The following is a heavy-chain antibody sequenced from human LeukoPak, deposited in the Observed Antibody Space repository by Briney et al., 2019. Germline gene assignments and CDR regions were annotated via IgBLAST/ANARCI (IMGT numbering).Heavy chain of an antibody. Sequence: SQTLSLTCAVSGGSISSGGYSWSWIRQPPGKGLEWIGYIYYSGSTYYNASLKSQVSISIDTSKNQFSLRLTSVTAADTAVYYCARQTGSGLFILPGGQGTLVTVSS. CDR2: IYYSGST. J-gene: IGHJ4*02. CDR1: GGSISSGGYS. CDR3: ARQTGSGLFILP. D-gene: IGHD3/OR15-3a*01. V-gene: IGHV4-30-2*03.